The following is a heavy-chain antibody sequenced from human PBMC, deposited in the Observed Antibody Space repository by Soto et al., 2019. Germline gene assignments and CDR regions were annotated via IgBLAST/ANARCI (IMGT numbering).Heavy chain of an antibody. Sequence: GGSLRLSCVGSEFTFSSHSMNWVRQAPGKGLEWLSYISGGGDTIYNAASVEGRFTISRDNGKNALYLQMNSLRDEDTAVYYCARGVSLGYNSYGMDVWGQGTTVTV. CDR2: ISGGGDTI. V-gene: IGHV3-48*02. CDR3: ARGVSLGYNSYGMDV. D-gene: IGHD3-10*01. CDR1: EFTFSSHS. J-gene: IGHJ6*02.